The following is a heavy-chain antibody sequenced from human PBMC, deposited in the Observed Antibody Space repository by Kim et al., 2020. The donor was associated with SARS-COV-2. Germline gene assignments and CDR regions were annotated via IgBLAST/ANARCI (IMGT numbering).Heavy chain of an antibody. Sequence: SETLSLTCTVSGGSISSSSYYWGWIRQPPGKGLEWIGSIYYSGSTYYNPSLKSRVTISVDTSKNQFSLKLSSVTAADTAVYYCARQTTVIAPYYFDYWGQGTLVTVSS. CDR3: ARQTTVIAPYYFDY. V-gene: IGHV4-39*01. D-gene: IGHD4-17*01. CDR2: IYYSGST. J-gene: IGHJ4*02. CDR1: GGSISSSSYY.